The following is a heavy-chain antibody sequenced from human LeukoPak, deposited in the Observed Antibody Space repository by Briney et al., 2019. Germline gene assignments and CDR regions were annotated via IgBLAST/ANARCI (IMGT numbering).Heavy chain of an antibody. V-gene: IGHV4-34*01. CDR3: ARAHVLRYFDWLFPEGHWFDP. J-gene: IGHJ5*02. CDR2: INHGGST. D-gene: IGHD3-9*01. CDR1: GGSFSGYY. Sequence: SETLSLTCAVYGGSFSGYYWSWIRQPPGKGLEWIGEINHGGSTNYNPSLKSRVTISVDTSKNQFSLKLSSVTAADTAVYYCARAHVLRYFDWLFPEGHWFDPWGQGTLVTVSS.